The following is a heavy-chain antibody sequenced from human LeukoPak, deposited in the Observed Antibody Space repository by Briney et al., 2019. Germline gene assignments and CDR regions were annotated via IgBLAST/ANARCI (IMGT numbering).Heavy chain of an antibody. D-gene: IGHD5-24*01. Sequence: PSETLSLTCTVSGGSINSSSYYWGWIRQPPGKGLEWIGSIYYSGSTYYNPSLKSRVTISVDTSKNQFSLKLSSVTAADTAVYYCASKPSRGWLQSYYYYMDVWGKGTTVTVSS. CDR3: ASKPSRGWLQSYYYYMDV. J-gene: IGHJ6*03. CDR1: GGSINSSSYY. V-gene: IGHV4-39*01. CDR2: IYYSGST.